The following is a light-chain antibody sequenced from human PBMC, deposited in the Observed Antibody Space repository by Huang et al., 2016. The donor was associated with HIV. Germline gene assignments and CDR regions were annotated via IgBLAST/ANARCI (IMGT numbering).Light chain of an antibody. CDR2: AAS. CDR3: QQLNSYPLT. V-gene: IGKV1-9*01. Sequence: IQLTQSPSSLSASVGDRFTIPCRASQGISSYLAWYQQKPGKAPKLLIDAASTLQSGGPSRFSSSRAGTDFTLTIISLQPEDFATYYCQQLNSYPLTFGGGTKVEIK. J-gene: IGKJ4*01. CDR1: QGISSY.